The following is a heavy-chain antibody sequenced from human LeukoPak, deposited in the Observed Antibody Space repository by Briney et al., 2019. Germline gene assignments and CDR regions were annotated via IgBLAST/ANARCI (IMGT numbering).Heavy chain of an antibody. J-gene: IGHJ4*02. V-gene: IGHV3-23*01. CDR3: AKDTYYYGSGSPGDY. CDR1: GFTFSSYA. D-gene: IGHD3-10*01. CDR2: ISGSGGST. Sequence: GGSLRLSCGASGFTFSSYAMSWVRQAPGKGLEWVSAISGSGGSTYYADSVKGRFTISRDNSKNTLYLQMNSLRAEDTAVYYCAKDTYYYGSGSPGDYWGQGTLVTVSS.